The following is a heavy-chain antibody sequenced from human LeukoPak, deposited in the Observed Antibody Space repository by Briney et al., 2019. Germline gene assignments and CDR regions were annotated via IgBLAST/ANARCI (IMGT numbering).Heavy chain of an antibody. CDR3: ARVGDAVAFDI. Sequence: QSGGSLRLSCAASGFTFSSYGLHWVRQAPGKGLEYVSAISRNGSSTNYANSVKGRFTVSRDNAKNTLYLQMGSLRAEDMAVYYCARVGDAVAFDIWGQGTMVTVSS. CDR1: GFTFSSYG. D-gene: IGHD3-10*01. V-gene: IGHV3-64*01. CDR2: ISRNGSST. J-gene: IGHJ3*02.